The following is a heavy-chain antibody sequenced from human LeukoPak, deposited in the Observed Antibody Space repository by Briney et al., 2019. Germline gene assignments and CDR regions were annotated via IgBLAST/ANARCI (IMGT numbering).Heavy chain of an antibody. CDR3: ADLGTSD. Sequence: GGSLRLSCVASGFTFSNYAMNWVRQAPGKGLEWVATINSDGSAKYHVDSVKGRFTISRDNAKNLVYLQMSILRAEDTAVYYCADLGTSDCGQGTLVTVSS. CDR2: INSDGSAK. CDR1: GFTFSNYA. V-gene: IGHV3-7*01. D-gene: IGHD1-7*01. J-gene: IGHJ4*02.